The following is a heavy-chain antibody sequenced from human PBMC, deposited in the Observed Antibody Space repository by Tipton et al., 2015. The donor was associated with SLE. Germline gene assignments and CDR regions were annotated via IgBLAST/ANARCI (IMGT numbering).Heavy chain of an antibody. D-gene: IGHD6-6*01. Sequence: QLVQSGGGLVKPGGSLRLSCAASGFTFSSYSMNWVRQAPGKGLEWVSSISSSSSYIYYADSVKGRFTISRDNAKNSLYLQMNSLRAEDTAVYYCARDLGYSSSAPECWGQGTLVTVSS. CDR2: ISSSSSYI. J-gene: IGHJ4*02. CDR3: ARDLGYSSSAPEC. CDR1: GFTFSSYS. V-gene: IGHV3-21*01.